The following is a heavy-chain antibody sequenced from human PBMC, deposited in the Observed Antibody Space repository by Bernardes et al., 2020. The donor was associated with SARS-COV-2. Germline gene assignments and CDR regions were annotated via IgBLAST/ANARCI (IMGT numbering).Heavy chain of an antibody. CDR3: AKARSLFMLYYDDAFDI. CDR1: GFTFNNYA. D-gene: IGHD2-8*01. V-gene: IGHV3-30*18. J-gene: IGHJ3*02. CDR2: ISYEGSKR. Sequence: GGSLRLSCAASGFTFNNYAMHWVRQAPGKGLEWVADISYEGSKRNFADSVKGRITVSRDSSKNMVYLQMNSLRSEDTAVYYCAKARSLFMLYYDDAFDIWGQGTMVIGSS.